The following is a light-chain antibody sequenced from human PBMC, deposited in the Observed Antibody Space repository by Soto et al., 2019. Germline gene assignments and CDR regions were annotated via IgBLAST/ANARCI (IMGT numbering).Light chain of an antibody. Sequence: QSALTQPASVSGSPGQSITISCTGSSSDVGEYNYVSWYQQHPGKAPKLMIYDVISRPSGVSNRFSGSKSGNTASLTISGLQAEDEADYYCSSYTTSSTWVFGNGTKLTVL. V-gene: IGLV2-14*01. CDR2: DVI. CDR1: SSDVGEYNY. CDR3: SSYTTSSTWV. J-gene: IGLJ1*01.